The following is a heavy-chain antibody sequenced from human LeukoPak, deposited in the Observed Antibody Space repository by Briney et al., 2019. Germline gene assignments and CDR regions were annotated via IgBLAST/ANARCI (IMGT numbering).Heavy chain of an antibody. Sequence: GGSLTLSCTAYGFTFITYWMHWVRQAPGEGLVWVSRINGEGSDTNYADSVGGRFTISRDNSKNTLYLQMNSLRAEDTAIYYCAKDQLNRFCSGGSCSLTHDYWGQGTLVTVSS. CDR3: AKDQLNRFCSGGSCSLTHDY. V-gene: IGHV3-74*01. D-gene: IGHD2-15*01. CDR1: GFTFITYW. J-gene: IGHJ4*02. CDR2: INGEGSDT.